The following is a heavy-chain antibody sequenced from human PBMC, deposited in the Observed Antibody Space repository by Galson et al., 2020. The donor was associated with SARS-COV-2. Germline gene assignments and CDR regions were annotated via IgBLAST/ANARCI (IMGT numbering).Heavy chain of an antibody. Sequence: ASVKVSCKASGSPFSGYYIHWVRLAPGQGLEWMGWINVNSGGTIYTQRFQGRVTMTRDTSISTAYMDLISLRSDDTAIYYCAKVSGQRGLDSWGQGTLVTVSS. CDR2: INVNSGGT. V-gene: IGHV1-2*02. J-gene: IGHJ4*02. CDR1: GSPFSGYY. CDR3: AKVSGQRGLDS. D-gene: IGHD5-12*01.